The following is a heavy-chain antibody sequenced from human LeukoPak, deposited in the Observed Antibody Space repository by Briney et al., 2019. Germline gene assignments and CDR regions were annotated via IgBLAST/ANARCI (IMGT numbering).Heavy chain of an antibody. Sequence: GGSLRLSCAASGFTVSSNYMNWVRQAPGNGLEWISVIYSSGRTYHADSVKGRFTISRDNSKNTLYLQMNSLRAEDTAVYYCARQVHSGYDATHFDSWGQGTLVTVSS. D-gene: IGHD5-12*01. V-gene: IGHV3-53*01. CDR3: ARQVHSGYDATHFDS. CDR1: GFTVSSNY. J-gene: IGHJ4*02. CDR2: IYSSGRT.